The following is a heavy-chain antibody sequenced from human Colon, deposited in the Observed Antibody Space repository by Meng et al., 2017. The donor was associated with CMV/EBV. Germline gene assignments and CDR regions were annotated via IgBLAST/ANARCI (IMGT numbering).Heavy chain of an antibody. CDR3: AKGRYDFWSGLSSYYFDY. Sequence: FSSYGMGWVRKAPGKGLEWVSAISGSGGSTYYADSVKDRFTISRDNSKNTLYLQMNNLRAEDTAVYYCAKGRYDFWSGLSSYYFDYWGQGTLVTVSS. CDR1: FSSYG. V-gene: IGHV3-23*01. CDR2: ISGSGGST. D-gene: IGHD3-3*01. J-gene: IGHJ4*02.